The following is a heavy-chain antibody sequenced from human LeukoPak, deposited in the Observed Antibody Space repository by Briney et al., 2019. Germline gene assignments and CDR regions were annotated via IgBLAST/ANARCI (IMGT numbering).Heavy chain of an antibody. J-gene: IGHJ4*02. CDR2: LYYTGST. V-gene: IGHV4-39*07. CDR1: GGSISSSNFY. CDR3: ARERFTMVVTATQGYFDF. Sequence: PSETLSLTCTVSGGSISSSNFYWGWIRQPPEKGLEWIGSLYYTGSTYYSPSLKSRVTISVDTSKNQFSLKLSSVTAADTAIYYCARERFTMVVTATQGYFDFWGQGTLVTVSS. D-gene: IGHD2-21*02.